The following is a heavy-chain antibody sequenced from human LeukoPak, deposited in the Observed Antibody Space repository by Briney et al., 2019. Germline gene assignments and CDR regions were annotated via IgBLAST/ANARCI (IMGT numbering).Heavy chain of an antibody. CDR3: AREYNNFWSGFIAHDY. V-gene: IGHV4-4*07. CDR1: GGSISSYY. Sequence: SETLSPTCTVSGGSISSYYWSWIRQPAGKGLEWIGRIYTSGSTNYNPSLKSRVTMSVDTSKNQFSLKLSSVTAADTAVYYCAREYNNFWSGFIAHDYWGQGTLVTVSS. J-gene: IGHJ4*02. D-gene: IGHD3-3*01. CDR2: IYTSGST.